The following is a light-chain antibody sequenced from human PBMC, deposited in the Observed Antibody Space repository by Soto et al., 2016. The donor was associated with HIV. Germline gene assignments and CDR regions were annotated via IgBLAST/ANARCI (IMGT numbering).Light chain of an antibody. V-gene: IGKV2-30*02. CDR2: KVS. Sequence: DVVMTQSPLSLPVTLGQTASISCRSSQSLVHSDGNIYLNWFQQRPGQPPRRLLYKVSRRDSGVPDRFSGSGSGTDFTLKISRVEAEDVGLYYCMQGSHFPPWTFGQGPRWKSN. CDR3: MQGSHFPPWT. CDR1: QSLVHSDGNIY. J-gene: IGKJ1*01.